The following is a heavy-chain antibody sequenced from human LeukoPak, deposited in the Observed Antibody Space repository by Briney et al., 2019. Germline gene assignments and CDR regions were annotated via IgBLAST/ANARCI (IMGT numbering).Heavy chain of an antibody. J-gene: IGHJ4*02. CDR2: ISGSGGST. V-gene: IGHV3-23*01. CDR3: AKELLWFGELSLYFDY. CDR1: GFTFSSYA. D-gene: IGHD3-10*01. Sequence: SGGSLRLSCAASGFTFSSYAMSWVRQAPGKGLEWVSAISGSGGSTYYADPVKGRFTISRDNSKNTLYLQMNSLRAEDTAVYYCAKELLWFGELSLYFDYWGQGTLVTVSS.